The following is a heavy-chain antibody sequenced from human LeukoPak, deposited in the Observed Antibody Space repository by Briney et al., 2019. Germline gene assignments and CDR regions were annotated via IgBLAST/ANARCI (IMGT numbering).Heavy chain of an antibody. Sequence: GGSLRLSCAASGFTFSSYAMSWVRQAPGKGLEWVSTLSGSGGNTYYADSVKGRFTISRDNSENTLYLQMNSLRAEDTALYYCAKAVSPMDVWGKGTTATVSS. CDR3: AKAVSPMDV. J-gene: IGHJ6*03. CDR2: LSGSGGNT. CDR1: GFTFSSYA. V-gene: IGHV3-23*01.